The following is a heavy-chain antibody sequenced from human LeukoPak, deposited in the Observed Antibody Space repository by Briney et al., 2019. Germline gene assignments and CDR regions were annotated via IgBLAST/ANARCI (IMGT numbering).Heavy chain of an antibody. Sequence: GESLKISCKGSGYTLTNFWIGWVRQMPGKGPEWMGVIYPGDSDTRYSPSFQGQVTISADKSISTAYLQWTSLKASDTAMYYCARTIIRADYGIYYSDYWGQGTLVTVSS. V-gene: IGHV5-51*01. CDR1: GYTLTNFW. D-gene: IGHD4-17*01. CDR3: ARTIIRADYGIYYSDY. J-gene: IGHJ4*02. CDR2: IYPGDSDT.